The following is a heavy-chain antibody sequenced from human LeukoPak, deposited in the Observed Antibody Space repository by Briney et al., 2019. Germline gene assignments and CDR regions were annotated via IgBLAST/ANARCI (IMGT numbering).Heavy chain of an antibody. CDR2: IRSTANGYAT. Sequence: GGSLRLSCAASGFTFSGSALHWVRQASGKGLEWVGRIRSTANGYATAYAASVKGRFTISRDDSKNTAYLQMDSLKTEDTAVYYCARAKYSYGFEYYYYYYMDVWGKGTTVTISS. D-gene: IGHD5-18*01. CDR1: GFTFSGSA. J-gene: IGHJ6*03. CDR3: ARAKYSYGFEYYYYYYMDV. V-gene: IGHV3-73*01.